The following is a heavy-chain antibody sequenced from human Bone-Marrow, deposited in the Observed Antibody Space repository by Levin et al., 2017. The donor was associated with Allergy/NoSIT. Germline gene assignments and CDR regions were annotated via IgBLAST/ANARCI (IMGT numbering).Heavy chain of an antibody. D-gene: IGHD6-13*01. CDR2: ISSGGDT. Sequence: GGSLILSCAASGFTVSVNYMNWVRQAPGKGLEWVSVISSGGDTYYADSVKGRFVISRDNSKNTLYLRLNSLRAEDTAVYYCAGTSSSWYTYYYYGMDVWGQGTLVTVSS. J-gene: IGHJ6*02. CDR3: AGTSSSWYTYYYYGMDV. V-gene: IGHV3-53*01. CDR1: GFTVSVNY.